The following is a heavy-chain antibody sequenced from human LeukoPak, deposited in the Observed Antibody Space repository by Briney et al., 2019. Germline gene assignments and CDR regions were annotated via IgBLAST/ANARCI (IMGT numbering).Heavy chain of an antibody. V-gene: IGHV1-18*01. CDR1: GYTFTSYA. CDR2: ISAYNGNT. CDR3: ARGDYYDSSSYYEY. Sequence: GASVKVSCKASGYTFTSYAVHWVRQAPGQGLEWMGWISAYNGNTNYAQKLQGRVTMTTDTSTSTAYMELRSLRSDDTAVYYCARGDYYDSSSYYEYWGQGTLVTVSS. J-gene: IGHJ4*02. D-gene: IGHD3-22*01.